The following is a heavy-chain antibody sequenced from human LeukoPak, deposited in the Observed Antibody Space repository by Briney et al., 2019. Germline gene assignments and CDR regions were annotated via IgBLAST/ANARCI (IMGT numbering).Heavy chain of an antibody. CDR1: GFTFSSYW. V-gene: IGHV3-7*01. CDR2: IKQDGSEK. CDR3: ARVPLADDYFSEDAFDI. J-gene: IGHJ3*02. Sequence: GGSLGLSCAASGFTFSSYWMSWVRQAPGKGLEWVANIKQDGSEKYYVDSMKGRFTISRDNAKNSLYLQMNSLRAEDTAVYYCARVPLADDYFSEDAFDIWGQGTMVTVSS. D-gene: IGHD2/OR15-2a*01.